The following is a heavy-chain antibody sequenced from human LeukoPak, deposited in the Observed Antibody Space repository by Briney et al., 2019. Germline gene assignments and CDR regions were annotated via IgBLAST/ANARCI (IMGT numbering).Heavy chain of an antibody. CDR2: IYSSGRYI. Sequence: GESLRLSCAASGFTFGSYSMDWVRQAPTKGLEWVSSIYSSGRYIYYADSVKGRFTISRDNAKNSLYLQMNSLRAEDTAVYYCARGGGSRDGLTTSFDYWGQGTVVTVSS. J-gene: IGHJ4*02. V-gene: IGHV3-21*01. D-gene: IGHD5-24*01. CDR1: GFTFGSYS. CDR3: ARGGGSRDGLTTSFDY.